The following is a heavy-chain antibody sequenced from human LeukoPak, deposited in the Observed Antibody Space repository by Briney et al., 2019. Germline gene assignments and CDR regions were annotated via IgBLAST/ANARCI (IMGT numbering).Heavy chain of an antibody. Sequence: GGSLRLSCAVSLFTVSGHYMSWVRQAPGRGLEWVSVMYSGGSTYYADSVKGRFTISRDNSKNTLYPQMHSLRAEDTAVYYCARSNYYDSRRFDSWGQGTLVTVSS. CDR2: MYSGGST. V-gene: IGHV3-53*01. D-gene: IGHD3-22*01. CDR1: LFTVSGHY. CDR3: ARSNYYDSRRFDS. J-gene: IGHJ4*02.